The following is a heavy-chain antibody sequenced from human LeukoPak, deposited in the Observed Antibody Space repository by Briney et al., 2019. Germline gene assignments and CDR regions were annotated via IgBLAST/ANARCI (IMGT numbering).Heavy chain of an antibody. V-gene: IGHV1-3*01. CDR3: ARGTYYYGSGSYYLHY. J-gene: IGHJ4*02. CDR1: AIHLPSYA. Sequence: SVNLSSTSSAIHLPSYALNWLRKPPGLRLDSKRWINAGNGNTKYSQKFQCRVTITRDTSASTAYMELSSLRSEDTAVYYCARGTYYYGSGSYYLHYWGQGTLVTVSS. CDR2: INAGNGNT. D-gene: IGHD3-10*01.